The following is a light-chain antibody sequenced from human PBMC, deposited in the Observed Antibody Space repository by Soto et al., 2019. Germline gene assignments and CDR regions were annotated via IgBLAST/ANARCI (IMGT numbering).Light chain of an antibody. Sequence: QSALTQPASVSGSPGQSITISCTGTSSDVGSHNLFSWYQQHPGQAHKLMIYEVSKPRLGVSTRCSASKSANTASLTISGPQAEDEADYYCCAYGGSRAVFGGGTQLTVL. CDR3: CAYGGSRAV. V-gene: IGLV2-23*02. CDR2: EVS. CDR1: SSDVGSHNL. J-gene: IGLJ7*01.